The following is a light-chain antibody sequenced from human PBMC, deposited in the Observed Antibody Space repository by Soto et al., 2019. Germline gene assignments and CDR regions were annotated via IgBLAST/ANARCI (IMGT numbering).Light chain of an antibody. CDR3: SSYTTTITLHWL. CDR1: SSDVGAYNY. CDR2: EVT. Sequence: QSALTQPASVSGSPGQSITISCTGTSSDVGAYNYVSWYQQHPGKAPKLLIYEVTNRPFGVSNRFSGSKSGNTASLTIAGLQTEDEADYYCSSYTTTITLHWLFGGGTKLTVL. J-gene: IGLJ3*02. V-gene: IGLV2-14*01.